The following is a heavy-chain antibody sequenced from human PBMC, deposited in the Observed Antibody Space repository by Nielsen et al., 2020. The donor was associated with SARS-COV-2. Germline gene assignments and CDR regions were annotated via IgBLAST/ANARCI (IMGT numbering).Heavy chain of an antibody. CDR1: GGSFSGYY. V-gene: IGHV4-34*03. CDR2: IYHSGST. Sequence: SETLSLTCAVYGGSFSGYYWSWIRQPPGKGLEWIGEIYHSGSTNYNPSLKSRVTISVDKSKNQFSLKLSSVTAADTAVYYCHLLRYSMDVWGQGTTVTVSS. CDR3: HLLRYSMDV. J-gene: IGHJ6*02. D-gene: IGHD3-9*01.